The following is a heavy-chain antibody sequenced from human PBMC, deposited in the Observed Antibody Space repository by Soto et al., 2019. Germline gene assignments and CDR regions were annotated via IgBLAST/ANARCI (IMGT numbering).Heavy chain of an antibody. CDR2: ISSSSSVI. D-gene: IGHD7-27*01. V-gene: IGHV3-48*01. J-gene: IGHJ6*03. CDR3: ARDLSWGSNWYYYMDV. CDR1: GFILGDCA. Sequence: PGGSLILSCATSGFILGDCAMNWVRQAPGKGLEWVSYISSSSSVIDYADSVKGRFTVSRDNARNSLYLQMNSLRAEDTAVYYCARDLSWGSNWYYYMDVWGKGTTVTVSS.